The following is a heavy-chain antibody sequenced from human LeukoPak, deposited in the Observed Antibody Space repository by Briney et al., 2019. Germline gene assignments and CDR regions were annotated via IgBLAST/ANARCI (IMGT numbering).Heavy chain of an antibody. V-gene: IGHV1-2*02. Sequence: ASVKVSCKASGYTFTGNYMHWVRQAPGQGLEWMGWINPNSGGTNYAQKFQGRVTMTRDTSISTAYMELSRLRSDDTAVYYCARDYKSTYYDFWSGYDYYYMDVWGKGTTVTVSS. J-gene: IGHJ6*03. CDR2: INPNSGGT. CDR1: GYTFTGNY. CDR3: ARDYKSTYYDFWSGYDYYYMDV. D-gene: IGHD3-3*01.